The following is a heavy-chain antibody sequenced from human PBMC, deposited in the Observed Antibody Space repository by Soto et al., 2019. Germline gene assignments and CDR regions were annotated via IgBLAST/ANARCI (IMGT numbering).Heavy chain of an antibody. CDR2: IYNDGTYS. D-gene: IGHD3-10*01. Sequence: PGGSLRLSCAAYGFIFKMYWMHWVRQSPGKGLVWISRIYNDGTYSDYADSVRGRFTISRDNVNDTLYLQMNNLRAEDSGLYYCTRGPRPISTGTGAYWGQGTQVTVS. V-gene: IGHV3-74*01. CDR1: GFIFKMYW. CDR3: TRGPRPISTGTGAY. J-gene: IGHJ4*02.